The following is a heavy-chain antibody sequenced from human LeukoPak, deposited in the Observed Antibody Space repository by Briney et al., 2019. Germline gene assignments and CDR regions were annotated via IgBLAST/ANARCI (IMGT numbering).Heavy chain of an antibody. CDR2: ISSSGSTI. D-gene: IGHD4-17*01. CDR3: ARIIDPLGANDY. V-gene: IGHV3-48*04. CDR1: GFRFSNYR. Sequence: GGSLRLSCVASGFRFSNYRMNWVRQAPGKGLEWVSYISSSGSTIYYADSVKGRFTISRDNAKNSLYLQMNSLRAEDTAVYYCARIIDPLGANDYWGQGTLVTVSS. J-gene: IGHJ4*02.